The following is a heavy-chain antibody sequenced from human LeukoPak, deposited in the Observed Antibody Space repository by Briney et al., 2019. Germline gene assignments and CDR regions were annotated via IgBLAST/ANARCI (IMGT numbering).Heavy chain of an antibody. Sequence: GGSLRLSCAASGFTFSSYAMSWVRQAPGKGLEWVSAISGSGGSTYYADSVKGRFTISRDNSKNTLYLQMNSLRAEDTAVYYCAKGLGYCSGGSCYSPLYYCMDVRGKGTTVTVSS. V-gene: IGHV3-23*01. CDR2: ISGSGGST. D-gene: IGHD2-15*01. CDR1: GFTFSSYA. J-gene: IGHJ6*03. CDR3: AKGLGYCSGGSCYSPLYYCMDV.